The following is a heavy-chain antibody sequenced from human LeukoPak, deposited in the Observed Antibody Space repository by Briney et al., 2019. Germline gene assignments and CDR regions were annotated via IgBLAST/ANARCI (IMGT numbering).Heavy chain of an antibody. CDR1: GGSINTYY. V-gene: IGHV4-4*09. CDR3: AKHDTVFGAAHFYMDV. D-gene: IGHD3-3*01. CDR2: IYSTGNT. J-gene: IGHJ6*03. Sequence: SETPSLTCAVSGGSINTYYWGWIRQPPGKGLEWVGYIYSTGNTNYNPSLKGRVTISLDTSKNQFSLNLSSVTAADTAVYYCAKHDTVFGAAHFYMDVWGKGTTVTVSS.